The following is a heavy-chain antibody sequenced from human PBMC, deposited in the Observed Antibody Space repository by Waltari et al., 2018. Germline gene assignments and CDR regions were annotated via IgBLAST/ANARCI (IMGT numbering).Heavy chain of an antibody. CDR1: GGSFSGYY. D-gene: IGHD6-6*01. CDR3: ARGVPWAGWDAFDI. V-gene: IGHV4-34*01. Sequence: QVQLQQWGAGLLKPSETLSLTCAVYGGSFSGYYWSWIRQPPGKGLEWIGEINHSGSTNYNPSRKSRVTISVDTSKNQFSLKLSSVTAADTAVYYCARGVPWAGWDAFDIWGQGTMVTVSS. J-gene: IGHJ3*02. CDR2: INHSGST.